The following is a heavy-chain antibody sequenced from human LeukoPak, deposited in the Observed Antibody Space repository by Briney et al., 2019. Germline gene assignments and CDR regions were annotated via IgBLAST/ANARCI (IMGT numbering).Heavy chain of an antibody. CDR3: ARGGHYYSYSMDV. V-gene: IGHV1-2*02. CDR2: INPDSGGT. J-gene: IGHJ6*03. Sequence: VASVKVSCKASGYSFTAYYMHWVRPAPGQGLESMGWINPDSGGTNYPQKFQGRVTMTRDTSISTAYMELSRLRSDDTAAYYCARGGHYYSYSMDVWGKGTTVTVSS. CDR1: GYSFTAYY.